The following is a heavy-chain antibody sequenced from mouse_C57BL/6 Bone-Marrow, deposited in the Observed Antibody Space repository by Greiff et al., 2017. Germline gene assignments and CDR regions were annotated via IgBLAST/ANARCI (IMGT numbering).Heavy chain of an antibody. CDR2: INPGSGGT. J-gene: IGHJ3*01. Sequence: QVQLQQSGAELVRPGTSVKVSCKASGYAFTNYLIEWVKQRPGQGLEWIGVINPGSGGTNYNEKFKGKATLTADKSSSTAYMQLSSLTSEDSAVYFCAREGGGFAYWGQGTLVTVSA. CDR3: AREGGGFAY. CDR1: GYAFTNYL. V-gene: IGHV1-54*01.